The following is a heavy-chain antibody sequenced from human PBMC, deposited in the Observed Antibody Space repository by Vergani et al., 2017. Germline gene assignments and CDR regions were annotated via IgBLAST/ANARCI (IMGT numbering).Heavy chain of an antibody. Sequence: QVQLQQWGAGLLKPSETLSLTCAVYGGSFSGYYWSWIRQPPGKGLEWIGEINHSGSTNYYPSLKSRVTISVDTSKNQFSLKLSSVTAADTAVYYCAREYYGSWRGFDYWGQGTLVTVSS. CDR1: GGSFSGYY. V-gene: IGHV4-34*01. J-gene: IGHJ4*02. CDR3: AREYYGSWRGFDY. D-gene: IGHD3-10*01. CDR2: INHSGST.